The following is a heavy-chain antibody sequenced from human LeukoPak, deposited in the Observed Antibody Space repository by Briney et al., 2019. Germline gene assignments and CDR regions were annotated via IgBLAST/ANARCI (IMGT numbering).Heavy chain of an antibody. CDR2: ISYDGSNK. J-gene: IGHJ4*02. CDR1: GFTFSSYA. CDR3: ARSLQGYCSGGSCLFDY. D-gene: IGHD2-15*01. Sequence: GRSLRLSCAASGFTFSSYAMHWVRQAPGKGLEWVAVISYDGSNKYYADSMKGRFTISRDNSKNTLYLQMNSLRAEDTAVYYCARSLQGYCSGGSCLFDYWGQGTLVTVSS. V-gene: IGHV3-30*04.